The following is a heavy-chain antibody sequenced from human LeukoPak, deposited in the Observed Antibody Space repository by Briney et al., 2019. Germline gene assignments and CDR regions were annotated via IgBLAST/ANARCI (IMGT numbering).Heavy chain of an antibody. CDR3: ARPRAVSGADSFDI. V-gene: IGHV5-51*01. D-gene: IGHD6-19*01. Sequence: GESLKISCKGSGYSFSSYWIGWVRPLPGKGLEWMGIIYPGDSDTRYSPSFQGQVTISADKSITTAYLQWRSLKASDTAMYYCARPRAVSGADSFDIWGQGTMVTVS. CDR2: IYPGDSDT. J-gene: IGHJ3*02. CDR1: GYSFSSYW.